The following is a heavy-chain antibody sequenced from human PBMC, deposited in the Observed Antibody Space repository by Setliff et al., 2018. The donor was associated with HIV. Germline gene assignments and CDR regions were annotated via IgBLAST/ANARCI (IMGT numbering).Heavy chain of an antibody. D-gene: IGHD4-17*01. CDR3: ARDPHDYGDPYFDY. CDR1: GGSMRSTTYY. Sequence: SETLSLTCTVSGGSMRSTTYYWGWVRQPPGKGLEWIGSIYYSGSTYYNPSLKSRVTISVDTSKNQFSLRLSSVTAADTAVYYCARDPHDYGDPYFDYWGQGTPVTVSS. V-gene: IGHV4-39*07. J-gene: IGHJ4*02. CDR2: IYYSGST.